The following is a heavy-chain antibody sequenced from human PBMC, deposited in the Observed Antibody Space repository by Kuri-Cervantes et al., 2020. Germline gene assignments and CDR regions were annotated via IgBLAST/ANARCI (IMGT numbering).Heavy chain of an antibody. Sequence: GGSLRLSCAASGFTFSSYWMSWVRQAPGKGLEWVANIKQDGSEKYYVDSVKGRFTISRDNAKNSLYLEMNSLGTDDTAVFYCVRANNWAFDFWGQGVLVTVSS. D-gene: IGHD5-24*01. CDR2: IKQDGSEK. CDR1: GFTFSSYW. V-gene: IGHV3-7*01. J-gene: IGHJ4*02. CDR3: VRANNWAFDF.